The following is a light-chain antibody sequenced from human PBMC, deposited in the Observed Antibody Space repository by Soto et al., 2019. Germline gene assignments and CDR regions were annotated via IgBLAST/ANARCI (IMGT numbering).Light chain of an antibody. Sequence: QSVLTQPPSVSRAPGQRVTISCTGSSSNIAAGYDVHWYQQLPGTAPKLLIYGNSNRPSGVPDRFSGSKSGTSASLATTGLQAEDEADHYCQSYDSSLSGSNGFGTGTKLTVL. CDR1: SSNIAAGYD. CDR3: QSYDSSLSGSNG. J-gene: IGLJ1*01. CDR2: GNS. V-gene: IGLV1-40*01.